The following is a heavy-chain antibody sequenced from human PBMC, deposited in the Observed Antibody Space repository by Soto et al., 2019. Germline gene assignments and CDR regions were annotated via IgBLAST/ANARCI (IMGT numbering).Heavy chain of an antibody. J-gene: IGHJ6*02. V-gene: IGHV4-34*01. CDR2: INHSGST. D-gene: IGHD4-4*01. CDR3: ASKNTVTTYYYYYGMDV. Sequence: PSLTCAVYGGSFSGYYWSWIRQPPGKGLEWIGEINHSGSTNYNPSLKSRVTISVDTSKNQFSLKLSSVTAADTAVYYCASKNTVTTYYYYYGMDVWGQGTTVTVSS. CDR1: GGSFSGYY.